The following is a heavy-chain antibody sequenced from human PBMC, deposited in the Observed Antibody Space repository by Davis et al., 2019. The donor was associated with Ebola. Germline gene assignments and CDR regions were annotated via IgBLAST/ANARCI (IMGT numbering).Heavy chain of an antibody. J-gene: IGHJ6*02. CDR3: AREYGEYVGYYYAVDV. CDR2: INVANGNT. V-gene: IGHV1-3*01. CDR1: GYTFTTYP. Sequence: ASVKVSCKASGYTFTTYPIHWVRQAPGQRLEWMGCINVANGNTQYSEKFQGRVTISRDTSASTAYMGLSSLRSEDSALYYCAREYGEYVGYYYAVDVWGQGTTVTVSS. D-gene: IGHD4-17*01.